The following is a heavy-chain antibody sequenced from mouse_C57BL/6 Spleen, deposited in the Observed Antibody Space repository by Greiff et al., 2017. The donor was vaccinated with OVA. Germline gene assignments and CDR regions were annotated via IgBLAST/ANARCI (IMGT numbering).Heavy chain of an antibody. CDR1: GYTFTSYW. J-gene: IGHJ3*01. CDR2: IHPNSGST. D-gene: IGHD1-2*01. V-gene: IGHV1-64*01. Sequence: VQLQQPGAELVKPGASVKLSCKASGYTFTSYWMHWVKQRPGQGLEWIGMIHPNSGSTNYNEKFKSKATLTVDKSSSTAYMQLSSLTSEDSAVYYCARSGITTAPFAYWGQGTLVTVSA. CDR3: ARSGITTAPFAY.